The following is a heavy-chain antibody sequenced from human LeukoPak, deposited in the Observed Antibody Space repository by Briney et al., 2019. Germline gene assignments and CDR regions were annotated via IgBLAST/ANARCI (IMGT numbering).Heavy chain of an antibody. Sequence: RASVKVSCKASGYTFTSYGIGWVRQAPGQGLEWMGWISAYNGNTNYAQKLQGRVTMTTDTSTSTAYMELRSLRSDDTAVYYCARVEGSASMVRGVIRYFDYWGQGTLVTVSS. J-gene: IGHJ4*02. CDR2: ISAYNGNT. CDR1: GYTFTSYG. D-gene: IGHD3-10*01. V-gene: IGHV1-18*01. CDR3: ARVEGSASMVRGVIRYFDY.